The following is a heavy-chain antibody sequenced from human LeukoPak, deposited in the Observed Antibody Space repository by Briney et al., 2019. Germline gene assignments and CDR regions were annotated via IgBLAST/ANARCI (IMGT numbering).Heavy chain of an antibody. D-gene: IGHD3-10*01. Sequence: GGSLRLSCAASGFTFSSYAMHWVRQAPGKGLEWVAVISYDGSNKYYADSVKGRFTISRDNSKNTLYLQMNSLRAEDTAVYYCARTSYYYGSDNYFDYWGRGTLVTVSS. J-gene: IGHJ4*02. V-gene: IGHV3-30-3*01. CDR3: ARTSYYYGSDNYFDY. CDR1: GFTFSSYA. CDR2: ISYDGSNK.